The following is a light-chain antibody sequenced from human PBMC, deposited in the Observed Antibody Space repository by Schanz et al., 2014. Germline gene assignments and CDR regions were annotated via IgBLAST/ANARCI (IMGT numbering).Light chain of an antibody. Sequence: QSALTQPASVSGSPGQSITLSCTGTSSDVGSYNLVSWYQQHPGKAPKLMIYEVIRRPSGVSIRFSGSTSGNTASLTISGLQAEDEADYYCCSYAGSSTLVFGGGTKLTVL. CDR1: SSDVGSYNL. CDR2: EVI. J-gene: IGLJ2*01. CDR3: CSYAGSSTLV. V-gene: IGLV2-23*02.